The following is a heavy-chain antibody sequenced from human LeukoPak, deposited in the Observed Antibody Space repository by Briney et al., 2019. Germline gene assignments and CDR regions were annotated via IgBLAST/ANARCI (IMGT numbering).Heavy chain of an antibody. V-gene: IGHV4-59*01. J-gene: IGHJ4*02. CDR3: ARRNNYGDYFQY. CDR2: IYYSGST. D-gene: IGHD4-17*01. CDR1: GGSISSYY. Sequence: PSETLSLTCTVSGGSISSYYWSWIRQPPGKGLEWSGYIYYSGSTNYNPSLKSRVTISVDTSKNQFSLKLSSVTAADTAVYYCARRNNYGDYFQYWGQGTLVTVSS.